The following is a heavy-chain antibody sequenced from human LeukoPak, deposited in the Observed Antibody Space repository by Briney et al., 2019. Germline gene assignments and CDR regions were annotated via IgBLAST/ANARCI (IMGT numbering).Heavy chain of an antibody. D-gene: IGHD6-19*01. V-gene: IGHV1-2*02. J-gene: IGHJ4*02. CDR3: ARVGYSSGWSWSYFDY. CDR2: INPDSGGT. CDR1: GYPFTGYY. Sequence: HRASVKVSCKASGYPFTGYYMHWVRQAPGHGPEWMGWINPDSGGTKYAQKFQGRVTMTRDTSISTAYMELSRLRFDDMAVYYCARVGYSSGWSWSYFDYWGQGTLVTVSS.